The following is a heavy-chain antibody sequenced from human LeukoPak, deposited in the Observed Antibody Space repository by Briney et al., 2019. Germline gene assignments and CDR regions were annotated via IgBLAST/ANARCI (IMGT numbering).Heavy chain of an antibody. Sequence: ASVKVSCKASGGTFSSYAISWVRQAPGQGLEWMGGIIPIFGTANYAQKFQGRVTITADESTSTAYMELSSLRSEDTAVYYCARRPGPQDPFDYWGQGTLVTVSS. CDR2: IIPIFGTA. CDR1: GGTFSSYA. J-gene: IGHJ4*02. V-gene: IGHV1-69*13. CDR3: ARRPGPQDPFDY.